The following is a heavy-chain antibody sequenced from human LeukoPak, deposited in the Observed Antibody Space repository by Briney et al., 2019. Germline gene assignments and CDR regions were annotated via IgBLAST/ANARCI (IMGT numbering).Heavy chain of an antibody. V-gene: IGHV3-48*02. J-gene: IGHJ4*02. D-gene: IGHD6-19*01. CDR3: ARVRITVTGGGYLDY. CDR1: GFTFSSYS. Sequence: PGGSLRLSCAASGFTFSSYSMNWVRQAPGKGLEWISYITGSSSTIYYADSVKGRFTVSRDNAKNSLYLQMNSLRDGDTAVYYCARVRITVTGGGYLDYWGKGALVTVSS. CDR2: ITGSSSTI.